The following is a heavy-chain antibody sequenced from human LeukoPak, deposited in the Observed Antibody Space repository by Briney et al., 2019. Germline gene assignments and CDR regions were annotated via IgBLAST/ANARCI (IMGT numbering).Heavy chain of an antibody. V-gene: IGHV3-9*01. CDR1: GFTFDRSA. CDR3: AKEGSVCTDGICRYFDN. CDR2: ISWDSKHI. J-gene: IGHJ4*02. D-gene: IGHD1-26*01. Sequence: PGGSLRLSCVGSGFTFDRSAMHWVRQTPGKGLEWVSSISWDSKHIFYGDSVKGRFTTSRDNAMQSLFLEMNSLRTEDTALYYCAKEGSVCTDGICRYFDNWGRGTLVTVSS.